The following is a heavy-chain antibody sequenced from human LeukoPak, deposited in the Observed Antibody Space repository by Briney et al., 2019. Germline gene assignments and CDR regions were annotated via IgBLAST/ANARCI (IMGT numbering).Heavy chain of an antibody. V-gene: IGHV3-23*01. CDR1: GFTFSSYA. CDR2: ISGSGGST. CDR3: AKSLTMIVVEGYYFDY. J-gene: IGHJ4*02. D-gene: IGHD3-22*01. Sequence: GGSLRLSCAASGFTFSSYAMSWVRQAPGKGLEWVSAISGSGGSTYYADSVKGRFTISRDNSKNTLYLQMNSLRAEDTAVYYCAKSLTMIVVEGYYFDYWGQGTLVTVSS.